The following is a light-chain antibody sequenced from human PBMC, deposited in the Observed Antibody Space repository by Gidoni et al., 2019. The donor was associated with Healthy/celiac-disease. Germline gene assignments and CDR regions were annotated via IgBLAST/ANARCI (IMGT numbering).Light chain of an antibody. J-gene: IGKJ4*01. CDR3: QQYYSFPPT. Sequence: VIWMTQSPSLLSASTGDRVTISCRMSQRISSYLAWYQQKPGKAPELLIYAASTLRSGVPSRFSGSGAGTDVTLTISCLQSEDFATYYCQQYYSFPPTFGGGTKVEIK. V-gene: IGKV1D-8*01. CDR2: AAS. CDR1: QRISSY.